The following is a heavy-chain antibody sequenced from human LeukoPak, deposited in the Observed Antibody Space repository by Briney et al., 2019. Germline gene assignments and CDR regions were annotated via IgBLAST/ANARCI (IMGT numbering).Heavy chain of an antibody. D-gene: IGHD2-8*01. CDR3: ARQLVGTLYYFDP. V-gene: IGHV4-38-2*01. CDR1: GYSISSGYY. J-gene: IGHJ5*02. CDR2: IYHSGST. Sequence: PSETLSLTCAVSGYSISSGYYWGWVRQPPGKGLEWIGSIYHSGSTYYNPSLKSRVTISMDTSKNQFSLKMSFVTAADTAVYFCARQLVGTLYYFDPWGHGSPVTVSS.